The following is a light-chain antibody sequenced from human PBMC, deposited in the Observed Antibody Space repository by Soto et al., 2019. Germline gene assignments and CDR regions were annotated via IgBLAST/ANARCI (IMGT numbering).Light chain of an antibody. J-gene: IGLJ1*01. CDR3: SSYTGSSTLV. CDR1: SSDVGGYNY. V-gene: IGLV2-14*01. CDR2: DVS. Sequence: QSALTQPASVSGSPGQSITISCTGTSSDVGGYNYVSWYQQHPGKAPKLMIYDVSNRPSGVSTRFSGSKSGNTASLTISGLQAEDEADYYCSSYTGSSTLVFGTGTKVTVL.